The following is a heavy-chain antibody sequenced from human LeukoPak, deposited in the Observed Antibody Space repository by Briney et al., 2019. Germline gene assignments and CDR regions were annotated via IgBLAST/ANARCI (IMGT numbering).Heavy chain of an antibody. D-gene: IGHD2-15*01. V-gene: IGHV4-59*01. Sequence: PSETLSLTCTGSGGSISNYYWSWIRQPPGKGLEWIGYIYYSGTTHYNPSLKSRVTISIDTSKNQFSLKLTSVAAADTAVYYCARGVAIDYWGQGTLVTVSS. CDR2: IYYSGTT. J-gene: IGHJ4*02. CDR1: GGSISNYY. CDR3: ARGVAIDY.